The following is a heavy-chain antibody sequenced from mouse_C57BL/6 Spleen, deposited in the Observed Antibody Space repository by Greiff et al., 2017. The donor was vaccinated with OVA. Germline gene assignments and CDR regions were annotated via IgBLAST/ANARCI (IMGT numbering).Heavy chain of an antibody. J-gene: IGHJ1*03. CDR2: IDPSDSYT. D-gene: IGHD2-1*01. CDR1: GYTFTSYW. V-gene: IGHV1-69*01. Sequence: VQLQQSGAELVMPGASVKLSCKASGYTFTSYWMHWVKQRPGQGLEWIGEIDPSDSYTNYNQKFKGKSTLTVDKSSSTAYMQLSSLTSEDSAVYYCARSRRDYGNYWYFDVWGIGTTVTVSS. CDR3: ARSRRDYGNYWYFDV.